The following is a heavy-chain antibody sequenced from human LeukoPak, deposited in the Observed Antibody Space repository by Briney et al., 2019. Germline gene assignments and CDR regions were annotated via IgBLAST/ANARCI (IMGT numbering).Heavy chain of an antibody. CDR1: GYTFTSYG. J-gene: IGHJ6*02. CDR3: ARDRSSWYFTSYYYYYYGMDV. D-gene: IGHD6-13*01. V-gene: IGHV1-18*01. CDR2: ISAYNGNT. Sequence: ASVKVSCTASGYTFTSYGISWVRQAPGQGLEWMGWISAYNGNTNYAQKLQGRVTMTTDTSTSTAYMELRSLRSDDTAVYYCARDRSSWYFTSYYYYYYGMDVWGQGTTVTVSS.